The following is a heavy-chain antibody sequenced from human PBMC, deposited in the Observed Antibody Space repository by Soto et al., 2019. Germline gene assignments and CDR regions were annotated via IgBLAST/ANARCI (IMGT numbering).Heavy chain of an antibody. J-gene: IGHJ5*02. CDR1: GGTFSGYA. Sequence: GASVKVSCKASGGTFSGYAISWVRQAPGQGLEWMGGIIPIFGTANYAQKFQGRVTITADESTSTAYMELSSLRSEDTAVYYCAREDCSSTSCYTSSWFDPWGQGTLVTVSS. D-gene: IGHD2-2*02. CDR3: AREDCSSTSCYTSSWFDP. CDR2: IIPIFGTA. V-gene: IGHV1-69*13.